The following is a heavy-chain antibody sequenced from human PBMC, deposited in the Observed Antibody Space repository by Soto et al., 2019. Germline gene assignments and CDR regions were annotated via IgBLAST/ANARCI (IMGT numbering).Heavy chain of an antibody. CDR1: GFTFSTYG. CDR3: ETDGPPPEVAGTSPEH. CDR2: IWYDGTNK. Sequence: GGSLRLSCAASGFTFSTYGMHWVRQAPGKGLEWLAIIWYDGTNKFYADSVKGRFTVSRDNYKNTLYLQMNGLRAEDTAVYYCETDGPPPEVAGTSPEHWGQGTLVTVSS. V-gene: IGHV3-33*01. D-gene: IGHD6-19*01. J-gene: IGHJ4*02.